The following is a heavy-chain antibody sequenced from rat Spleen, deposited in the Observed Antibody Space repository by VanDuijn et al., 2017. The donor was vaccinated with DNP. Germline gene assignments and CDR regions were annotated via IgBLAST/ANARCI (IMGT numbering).Heavy chain of an antibody. V-gene: IGHV5-22*01. D-gene: IGHD1-1*01. J-gene: IGHJ3*01. CDR2: ITYDGGRS. CDR1: GFTFSDYY. Sequence: EVQLVESGGGLVQPGRSLKLSCAASGFTFSDYYMAWVRQVPTKGLELVAYITYDGGRSFYGDSVKGRFTNSRDNAKNTLSLQMNSLRSEDMATYYCARPMDYYSGGFAYWGQGTLVTVSS. CDR3: ARPMDYYSGGFAY.